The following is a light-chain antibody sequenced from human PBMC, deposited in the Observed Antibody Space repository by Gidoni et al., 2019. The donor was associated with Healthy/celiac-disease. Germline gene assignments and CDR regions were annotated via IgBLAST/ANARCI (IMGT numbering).Light chain of an antibody. J-gene: IGLJ1*01. Sequence: QSALTQPASVSGSPGQSITISCTGTTSDVGGYKYVSWYQQYPGKAPTLMIYEVNNRPSWVSNRFSGSKSGNTASLTISGLQAEDEADYYCNSYTSSSKNVFGTGTKVTVL. V-gene: IGLV2-14*01. CDR3: NSYTSSSKNV. CDR2: EVN. CDR1: TSDVGGYKY.